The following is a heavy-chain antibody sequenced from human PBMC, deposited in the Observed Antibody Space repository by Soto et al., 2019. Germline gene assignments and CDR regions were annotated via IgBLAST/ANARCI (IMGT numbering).Heavy chain of an antibody. J-gene: IGHJ5*02. Sequence: GASVKVSGKTSGGHFSSYCIRLVIKATGKGLEFMGGIIPIFGTANYAQTLQCRVTITADESNSTAYMELSRVRCEDTAVYHGARVAMVRGVISHWFAPVRQGTFVTVPS. CDR3: ARVAMVRGVISHWFAP. CDR2: IIPIFGTA. CDR1: GGHFSSYC. D-gene: IGHD3-10*01. V-gene: IGHV1-69*13.